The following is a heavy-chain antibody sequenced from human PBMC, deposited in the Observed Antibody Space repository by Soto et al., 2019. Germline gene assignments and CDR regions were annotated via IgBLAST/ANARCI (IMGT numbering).Heavy chain of an antibody. Sequence: QVHLVQSGADGRKPGSSVRVSCTASGGGTLSNDAISWVRQAPGQGLEWLGRISPFFGTTDYSQSFQGRLTMTADASTGTVYMDLRSLKSDETAVYYCAREVVTETTWVSFDSWGQGTLVTVSS. J-gene: IGHJ4*02. D-gene: IGHD2-21*02. CDR1: GGGTLSNDA. CDR2: ISPFFGTT. CDR3: AREVVTETTWVSFDS. V-gene: IGHV1-69*01.